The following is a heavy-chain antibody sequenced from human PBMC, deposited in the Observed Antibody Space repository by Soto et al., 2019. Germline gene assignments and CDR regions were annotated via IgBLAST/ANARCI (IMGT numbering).Heavy chain of an antibody. CDR3: TTGWLRLTDYYYMDV. D-gene: IGHD5-12*01. Sequence: GGSLRLSCAASGFTFSNAWMSWVRQAPGKGLEWVGRIKSKTDGGTTDYAAPVKGRFTISRDDSKNTLYLQMNSLKTEDTAVYYCTTGWLRLTDYYYMDVWGKGTTVTVSS. CDR1: GFTFSNAW. J-gene: IGHJ6*03. CDR2: IKSKTDGGTT. V-gene: IGHV3-15*01.